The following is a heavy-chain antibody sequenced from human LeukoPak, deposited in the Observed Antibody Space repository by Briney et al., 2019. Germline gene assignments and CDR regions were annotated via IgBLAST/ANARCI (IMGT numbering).Heavy chain of an antibody. V-gene: IGHV3-30-3*01. D-gene: IGHD6-19*01. J-gene: IGHJ4*02. CDR1: GFTFSSYA. CDR2: LPYDGSTK. Sequence: GGSLRLSCAASGFTFSSYAMHWVRQAPGKGLEWVAVLPYDGSTKYYADSVMGRFTISRDISKNTLYLQMNSLRPEDTAVYYCARDHYSSGSYDYWGQGTLVTVSS. CDR3: ARDHYSSGSYDY.